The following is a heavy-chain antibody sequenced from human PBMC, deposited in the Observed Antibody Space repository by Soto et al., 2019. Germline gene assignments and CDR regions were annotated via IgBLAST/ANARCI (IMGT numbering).Heavy chain of an antibody. D-gene: IGHD2-15*01. V-gene: IGHV4-4*02. CDR1: GGSISSSNW. Sequence: SETLSLTCAVSGGSISSSNWWSWVRQPPGEGLERIGEIYHSGSTNYNPSLKSRVTISVDKSKNQFSLKLSSVTAADTAVYYCAYRSGGSCFSAISWGQGTLVTVSS. CDR3: AYRSGGSCFSAIS. J-gene: IGHJ5*02. CDR2: IYHSGST.